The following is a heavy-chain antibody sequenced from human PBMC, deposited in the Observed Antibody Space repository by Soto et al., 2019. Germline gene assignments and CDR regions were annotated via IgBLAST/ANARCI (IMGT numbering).Heavy chain of an antibody. V-gene: IGHV4-34*01. D-gene: IGHD3-10*01. CDR2: INHSGST. Sequence: QVQLQQWGAGLLKPSETLSLTCAVYGGSFSGYYWSWIRQPPGKGLAWIGEINHSGSTNYNPSLKLRVTLSVDTSTNQFPLELSSVTAADTAVYYCARGRGGHYGSGSYATTHFDYWGQGTLVTVSS. CDR1: GGSFSGYY. J-gene: IGHJ4*02. CDR3: ARGRGGHYGSGSYATTHFDY.